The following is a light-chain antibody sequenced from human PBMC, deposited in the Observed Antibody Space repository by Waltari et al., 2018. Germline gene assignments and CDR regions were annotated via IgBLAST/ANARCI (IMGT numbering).Light chain of an antibody. J-gene: IGLJ1*01. CDR2: DNN. V-gene: IGLV1-40*01. Sequence: QSVLTQPPSVSGAPGQRVTIPCTGSKSNIRAGYDVYWYQQLPGTAPKFLIYDNNHRPSGVPDRFSGSKSGTSASLAITGLQAEDEADYYCQSYDNGLNGPYVFGTGTRVTVL. CDR1: KSNIRAGYD. CDR3: QSYDNGLNGPYV.